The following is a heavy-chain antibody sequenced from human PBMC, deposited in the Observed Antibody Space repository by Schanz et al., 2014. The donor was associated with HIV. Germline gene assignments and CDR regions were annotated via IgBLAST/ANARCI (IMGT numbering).Heavy chain of an antibody. CDR2: ISYDGSNK. J-gene: IGHJ2*01. V-gene: IGHV3-30*18. CDR3: AKGYGDYYWYFDL. D-gene: IGHD4-17*01. Sequence: QVQLVESGGGVVQPGRSLRLSCAASGFTFSSYGMHWVRQAPGKGLEWVAVISYDGSNKYYAASVKGRFTISRDNSKNTLYLQMNTLRAEDTAVYYCAKGYGDYYWYFDLWGRGTLVTVSP. CDR1: GFTFSSYG.